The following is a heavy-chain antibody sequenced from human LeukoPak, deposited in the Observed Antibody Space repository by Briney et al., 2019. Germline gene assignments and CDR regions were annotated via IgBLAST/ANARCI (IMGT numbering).Heavy chain of an antibody. Sequence: GGSLRLSCAASGFTFSSYAMSWVRQAPGKGLEWVSAISGSGGSTYYADSVKGRFTISRDNSKNTLYLQMNSLRAEDTAVYYCAKSPLEYSSGSSCYTMLFDNSGPGTPVTVSS. CDR1: GFTFSSYA. D-gene: IGHD2-15*01. J-gene: IGHJ4*01. CDR2: ISGSGGST. CDR3: AKSPLEYSSGSSCYTMLFDN. V-gene: IGHV3-23*01.